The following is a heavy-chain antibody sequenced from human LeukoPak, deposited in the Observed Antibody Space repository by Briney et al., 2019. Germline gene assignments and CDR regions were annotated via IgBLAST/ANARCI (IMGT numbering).Heavy chain of an antibody. D-gene: IGHD3-3*01. CDR3: AKGNGFWSGTGGDFDY. CDR1: GFTFSSYA. CDR2: ISGSGGST. J-gene: IGHJ4*02. V-gene: IGHV3-23*01. Sequence: GGSLRLSCAASGFTFSSYAMSWVRQAPGKGLEWVSAISGSGGSTYYADSVKGRFTISRDNSKNTLYLQMNSLRAEDTAVYYCAKGNGFWSGTGGDFDYWGQGTLVTVSS.